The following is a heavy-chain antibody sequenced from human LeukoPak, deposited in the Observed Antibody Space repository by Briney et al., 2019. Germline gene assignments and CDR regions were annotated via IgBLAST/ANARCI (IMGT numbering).Heavy chain of an antibody. Sequence: PSDTLSLTCTVSGGSISSNYWSWIRQPPGRGLEWIGYVSDTGATNYNPSLMSRVSISVDTTKNQFSMNLNSVTAADTALYYCARLAGTDFYNWFDPWGQGMLVTVSA. V-gene: IGHV4-59*07. CDR2: VSDTGAT. CDR1: GGSISSNY. J-gene: IGHJ5*02. CDR3: ARLAGTDFYNWFDP. D-gene: IGHD1-7*01.